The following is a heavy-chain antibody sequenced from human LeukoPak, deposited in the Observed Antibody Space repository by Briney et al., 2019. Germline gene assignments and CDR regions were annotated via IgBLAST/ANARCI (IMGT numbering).Heavy chain of an antibody. Sequence: PSETLSLTCAVYGGSFSGYYWSWIRQPPGKGLEWIGEINHSGSTNYNPSLKSRVTISVDTSKNQFSLQLSSVTAADTAVYYCARAGDAVAVFDYWGQGTLVTVSS. D-gene: IGHD6-19*01. V-gene: IGHV4-34*01. J-gene: IGHJ4*02. CDR2: INHSGST. CDR3: ARAGDAVAVFDY. CDR1: GGSFSGYY.